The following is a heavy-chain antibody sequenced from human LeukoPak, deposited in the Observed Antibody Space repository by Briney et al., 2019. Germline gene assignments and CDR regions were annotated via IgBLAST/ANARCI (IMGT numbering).Heavy chain of an antibody. Sequence: SGTLSLTCAVSGGSISSSNWWSWVRQPPGKGLEWIGYIYYSGSTNYNPSLKSRVTISVDTSKNQFSLKLSSVTAADTAVYYCARNEWLLGAFDIWGQGTMVTVSS. CDR2: IYYSGST. J-gene: IGHJ3*02. CDR3: ARNEWLLGAFDI. V-gene: IGHV4-4*02. D-gene: IGHD3-3*01. CDR1: GGSISSSNW.